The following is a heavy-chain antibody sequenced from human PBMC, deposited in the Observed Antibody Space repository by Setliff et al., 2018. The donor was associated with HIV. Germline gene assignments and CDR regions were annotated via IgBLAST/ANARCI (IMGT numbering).Heavy chain of an antibody. V-gene: IGHV3-23*03. CDR1: GFTFSRYA. Sequence: GGSLRLSCAASGFTFSRYAMSWVRQAPGKGLEYVSGIDSDGGSAYYADSVKGRFTISRDNTKNSLYLEMNTLRAEDTAFYFCARGLYYYDTSGYYFLDYWGQGALVTVSS. CDR2: IDSDGGSA. CDR3: ARGLYYYDTSGYYFLDY. D-gene: IGHD3-22*01. J-gene: IGHJ4*02.